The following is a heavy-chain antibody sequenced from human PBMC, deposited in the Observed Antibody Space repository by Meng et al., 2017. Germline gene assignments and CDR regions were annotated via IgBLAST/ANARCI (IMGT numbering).Heavy chain of an antibody. J-gene: IGHJ4*02. CDR1: WFTVSRNY. CDR2: IYSGGST. V-gene: IGHV3-53*01. Sequence: APPVVAGGGLTPPVGSLGPSGAASWFTVSRNYMSWVRQAPGKGLEWVSVIYSGGSTYYADSVKGRFTISRDNSKNTLYLQMNSLRAEDTAVYYCARGGSYYSYWGQGTLVTVSS. D-gene: IGHD1-26*01. CDR3: ARGGSYYSY.